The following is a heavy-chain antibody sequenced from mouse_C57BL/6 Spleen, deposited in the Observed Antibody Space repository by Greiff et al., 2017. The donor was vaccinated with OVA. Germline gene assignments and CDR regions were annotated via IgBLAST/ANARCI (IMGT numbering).Heavy chain of an antibody. Sequence: QVQLQQSGAELVKPGASVKLSCKASGYTFTSYWMHWVKQRPGQGLEWIGMIHPNSGSTNYNEKFKSKATLTVDKSSSTAYMQLSSLTSEDSAVYYCARSDYYGSSPWFAYWGQGTLVTVSA. J-gene: IGHJ3*01. D-gene: IGHD1-1*01. CDR3: ARSDYYGSSPWFAY. V-gene: IGHV1-64*01. CDR1: GYTFTSYW. CDR2: IHPNSGST.